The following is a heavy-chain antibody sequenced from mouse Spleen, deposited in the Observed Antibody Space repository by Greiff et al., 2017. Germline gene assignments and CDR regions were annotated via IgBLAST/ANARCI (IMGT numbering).Heavy chain of an antibody. CDR2: IYPGSGST. D-gene: IGHD1-1*01. Sequence: QVQLQQQPGAELVKPGASVKMSCKASGYTFTSYWITWVKQRPGQGLEWIGDIYPGSGSTNYNEKFKSKATLTVDTSSSTAYMQLSSLTSEDSAVYYCARNWDYYGSSPYYFDYWGQGTTLTVSS. CDR1: GYTFTSYW. V-gene: IGHV1-55*01. CDR3: ARNWDYYGSSPYYFDY. J-gene: IGHJ2*01.